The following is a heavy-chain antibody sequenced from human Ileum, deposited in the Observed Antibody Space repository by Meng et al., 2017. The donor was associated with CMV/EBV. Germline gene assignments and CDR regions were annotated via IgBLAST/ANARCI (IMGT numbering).Heavy chain of an antibody. CDR1: GASLNDYY. J-gene: IGHJ5*02. CDR2: IFATGTT. Sequence: QVKLQGSGLGLLTPSETLSLTCTVSGASLNDYYWSWIRQPAGKGLEWIGRIFATGTTNYNPSLKSRVTMSVDTSKNQFSLKLTSVTAADTAVYFCARDRFDPWGQGALVTVSS. V-gene: IGHV4-4*07. CDR3: ARDRFDP.